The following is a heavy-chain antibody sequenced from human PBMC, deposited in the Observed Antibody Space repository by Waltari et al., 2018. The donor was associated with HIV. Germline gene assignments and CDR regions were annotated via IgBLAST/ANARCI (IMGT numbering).Heavy chain of an antibody. Sequence: QVHLVESGGGVVQPGRSLRLSCEASGFTFGNYGMHWVRQAPGKVREWVAVIWYDGINKYYRDSVKGRFTISRDNSKNTLYLQMNSLRAEDTAVYYCVRNRIVQQILGGMDVWGQGTTVTVSS. CDR2: IWYDGINK. CDR1: GFTFGNYG. J-gene: IGHJ6*02. D-gene: IGHD6-13*01. V-gene: IGHV3-33*01. CDR3: VRNRIVQQILGGMDV.